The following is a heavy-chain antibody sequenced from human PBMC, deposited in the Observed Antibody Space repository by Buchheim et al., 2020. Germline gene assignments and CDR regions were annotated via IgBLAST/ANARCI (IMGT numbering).Heavy chain of an antibody. D-gene: IGHD6-13*01. J-gene: IGHJ6*02. CDR3: AKDCCSSSPGGMDV. CDR2: ISYDGSNK. V-gene: IGHV3-30*04. Sequence: QVQLVESGGGVVQPGRSLRLSCAASGFTFSSYAMHWVRQAPGKGLEWVAVISYDGSNKYYADSVKGRFTISRDNSKNTLYLQMNSLRAEDTAVYYCAKDCCSSSPGGMDVWGQGTT. CDR1: GFTFSSYA.